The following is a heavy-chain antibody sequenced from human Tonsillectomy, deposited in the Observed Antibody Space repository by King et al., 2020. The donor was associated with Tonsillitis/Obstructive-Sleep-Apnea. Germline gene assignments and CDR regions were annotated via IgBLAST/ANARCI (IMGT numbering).Heavy chain of an antibody. CDR3: AKYGVSDISHDAIDI. D-gene: IGHD3-10*01. CDR2: IKVDGVTT. V-gene: IGHV3-43*02. J-gene: IGHJ3*02. Sequence: EQLVQSGGGVVQPGGSLRLSCAASGFTFHDYAMHWVRQAPGKGLEWVSLIKVDGVTTYYAGSVKGRFTISRDDSKNSLYLQMNSLRTEDTALYYCAKYGVSDISHDAIDIWGQGTMVTVSS. CDR1: GFTFHDYA.